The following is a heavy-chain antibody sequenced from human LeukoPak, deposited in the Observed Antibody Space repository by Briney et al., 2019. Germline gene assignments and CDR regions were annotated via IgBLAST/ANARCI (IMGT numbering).Heavy chain of an antibody. Sequence: SETLSLTCTVSGGSTSSGGYYWSWIRQHPGKGLEWIGYIYYSGSTYYNPSLKSRVTISVDTSKNQFSLKLSSVTAADTAVYYCARVITYYYDSSGYYYVYYFDYWGQGTLVTVSS. CDR3: ARVITYYYDSSGYYYVYYFDY. J-gene: IGHJ4*02. V-gene: IGHV4-31*03. D-gene: IGHD3-22*01. CDR1: GGSTSSGGYY. CDR2: IYYSGST.